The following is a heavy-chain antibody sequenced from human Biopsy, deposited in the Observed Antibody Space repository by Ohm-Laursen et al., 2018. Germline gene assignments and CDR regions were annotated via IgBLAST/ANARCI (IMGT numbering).Heavy chain of an antibody. D-gene: IGHD5-12*01. Sequence: SETLFLTCTVSGVSINGGRYYWNWIRHHPGKGLEWIGNIFYSANTYYNPSLKSRVTISVDTSKNQFSLKLSSVTAADTAVYYCARLGSGDYFPTFFDFWGQGALVTVSS. V-gene: IGHV4-31*02. CDR2: IFYSANT. CDR3: ARLGSGDYFPTFFDF. J-gene: IGHJ4*02. CDR1: GVSINGGRYY.